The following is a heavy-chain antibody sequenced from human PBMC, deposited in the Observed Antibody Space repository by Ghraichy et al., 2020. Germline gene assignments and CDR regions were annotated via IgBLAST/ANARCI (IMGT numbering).Heavy chain of an antibody. V-gene: IGHV3-23*01. D-gene: IGHD2-2*01. CDR2: ITDSGGDT. Sequence: GESLNISCAASGFTFSNYAMSWVRQAPEKGLEWVSAITDSGGDTYLADSVKGRFTISRDNSKNTLYLQMNSLRAEDTAVYYCAKGSSDARPYYFDFWGQGTLVTV. CDR1: GFTFSNYA. J-gene: IGHJ4*02. CDR3: AKGSSDARPYYFDF.